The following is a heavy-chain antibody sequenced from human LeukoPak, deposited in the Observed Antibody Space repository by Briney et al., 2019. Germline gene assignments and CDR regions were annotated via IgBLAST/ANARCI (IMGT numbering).Heavy chain of an antibody. D-gene: IGHD5-24*01. V-gene: IGHV1-2*02. CDR3: ARDMGWLQPDNWFDP. J-gene: IGHJ5*02. CDR1: GYTFTGYY. Sequence: ASVKVSCKAPGYTFTGYYMHWVRQAPGQGLEWMGWINPNSGGTNYAQKFQGRVTMTRDTSISTAYMELSRLRSDDTAVYYCARDMGWLQPDNWFDPWGQGTLVTVSS. CDR2: INPNSGGT.